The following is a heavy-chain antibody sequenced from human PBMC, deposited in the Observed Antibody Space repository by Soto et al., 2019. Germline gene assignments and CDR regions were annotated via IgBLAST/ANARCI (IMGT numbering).Heavy chain of an antibody. D-gene: IGHD3-3*01. V-gene: IGHV3-30*04. CDR2: ISYEGGNK. CDR1: GFTLSSYA. Sequence: QVQLVESGGAVFRPGRSLSLSGPAPGFTLSSYAMHWVPQAPGTGWGGVAVISYEGGNKYYADSVKGRFTISRDNSKNTLYLQMNSLRAEDTAVYYCARETYYDFWSGPYYGMDVWGQGTTVTVSS. CDR3: ARETYYDFWSGPYYGMDV. J-gene: IGHJ6*02.